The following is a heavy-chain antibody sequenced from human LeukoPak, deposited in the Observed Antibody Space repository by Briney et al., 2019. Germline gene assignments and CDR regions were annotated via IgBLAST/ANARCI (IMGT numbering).Heavy chain of an antibody. CDR1: GGSIRSYY. CDR3: ARDQSAAGYWYFDL. Sequence: SETLSLTCTVSGGSIRSYYWSWMRQPAGKGLEWIGRIYTSGSTNYNPSLKSRVSMSVDTSKNQVSLRLSSVTAADTAVYSCARDQSAAGYWYFDLWGRGTLVSVSS. V-gene: IGHV4-4*07. CDR2: IYTSGST. J-gene: IGHJ2*01. D-gene: IGHD6-19*01.